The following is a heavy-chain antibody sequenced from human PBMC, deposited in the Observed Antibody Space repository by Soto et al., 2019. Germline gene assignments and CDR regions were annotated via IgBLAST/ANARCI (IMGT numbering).Heavy chain of an antibody. V-gene: IGHV5-51*01. CDR3: ARLGSLYYYGMDV. CDR2: IYPGDSDT. CDR1: GYSFTSYW. J-gene: IGHJ6*02. Sequence: RGESLKISCKGSGYSFTSYWIGWVRQMPGKGLEWMGIIYPGDSDTRYSPSFQGQVTISADKSISTAYLQWSSLKASDTAMYYCARLGSLYYYGMDVWGQGTTVTVSS.